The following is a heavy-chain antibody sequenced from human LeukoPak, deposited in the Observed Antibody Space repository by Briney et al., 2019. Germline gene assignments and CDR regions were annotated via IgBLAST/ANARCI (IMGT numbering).Heavy chain of an antibody. V-gene: IGHV4-4*07. CDR3: ARDSTVESEFDP. Sequence: SETLSLTCTVSGGSISSYYWSWIRQPAGKGLEWIGRIYTSGSTNYNPSLKSRVTTSVDTSKNQFSLKLSSVTAADTAVYYCARDSTVESEFDPWGQGTLVTVSS. D-gene: IGHD4-23*01. CDR2: IYTSGST. CDR1: GGSISSYY. J-gene: IGHJ5*02.